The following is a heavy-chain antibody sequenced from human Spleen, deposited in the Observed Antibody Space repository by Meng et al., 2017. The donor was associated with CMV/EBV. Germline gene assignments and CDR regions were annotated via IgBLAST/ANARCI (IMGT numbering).Heavy chain of an antibody. CDR3: ARDRLDYSTFWYRAGMDV. D-gene: IGHD6-13*01. CDR1: GFTFSSYS. J-gene: IGHJ6*02. Sequence: GGSLRLSCAASGFTFSSYSMNWVRQAPGKGLEWVSYISSSGSTIYYADSVKGRFSISRDNAKNSLYLQMNSLRAEDTAVYYCARDRLDYSTFWYRAGMDVWGQGTTVTVSS. V-gene: IGHV3-48*04. CDR2: ISSSGSTI.